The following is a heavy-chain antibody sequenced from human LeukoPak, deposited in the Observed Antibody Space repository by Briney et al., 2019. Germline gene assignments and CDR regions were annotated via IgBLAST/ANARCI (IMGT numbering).Heavy chain of an antibody. CDR3: ARGRYYYDSSGYPYNWFDL. CDR1: GDSINNNY. CDR2: IYDSSST. Sequence: PSETLSLTCTVSGDSINNNYWSWIRQPPAQGMDWIGYIYDSSSTKYNPSLKSRVTLSVDTSKNLFSLKLTSLTAADTAVYYCARGRYYYDSSGYPYNWFDLWGQGTLVTVSS. V-gene: IGHV4-59*01. J-gene: IGHJ5*02. D-gene: IGHD3-22*01.